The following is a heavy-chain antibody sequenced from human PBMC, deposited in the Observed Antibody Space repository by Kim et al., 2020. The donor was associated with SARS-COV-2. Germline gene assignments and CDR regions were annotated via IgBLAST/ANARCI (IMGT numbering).Heavy chain of an antibody. J-gene: IGHJ6*02. CDR1: GGSISSSSYY. Sequence: SETLSLTCTVSGGSISSSSYYWGWIRQPPGKGLEWIGSIYYSGSTYYNPSLKSRVTISVDTSKNQFSLKLSSVTAADTAVYYCARVLDDILTGYGMDVWGQGTTVTVSS. V-gene: IGHV4-39*07. D-gene: IGHD3-9*01. CDR3: ARVLDDILTGYGMDV. CDR2: IYYSGST.